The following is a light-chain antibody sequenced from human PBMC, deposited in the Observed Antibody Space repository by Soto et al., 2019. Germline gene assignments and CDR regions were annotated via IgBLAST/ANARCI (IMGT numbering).Light chain of an antibody. CDR2: EGS. J-gene: IGLJ2*01. Sequence: QSALTQPASVSVSPGQSITISCTGTSSDVGSYNLVSWYQQHPGKAPKLMIYEGSKRPSGVSNRFSGSKSGNTASLTISGLQAEDEAYYYCCSYAGSSTYVVFGGGTKLTVL. CDR1: SSDVGSYNL. V-gene: IGLV2-23*01. CDR3: CSYAGSSTYVV.